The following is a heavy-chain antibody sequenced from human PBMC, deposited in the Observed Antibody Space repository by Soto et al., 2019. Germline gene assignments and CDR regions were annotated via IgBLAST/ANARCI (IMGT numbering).Heavy chain of an antibody. CDR2: IYYSGST. CDR1: GGSISSYY. CDR3: ARHPKDLYGAPVYHFDY. J-gene: IGHJ4*02. V-gene: IGHV4-39*01. D-gene: IGHD4-17*01. Sequence: SETLSLTCTVSGGSISSYYWGWIRQPPGKGLEWIGSIYYSGSTYYNPSLKSRVTISVDTSKNQFSLKLSSVTAADTAVYYCARHPKDLYGAPVYHFDYWGQGTLVTVSS.